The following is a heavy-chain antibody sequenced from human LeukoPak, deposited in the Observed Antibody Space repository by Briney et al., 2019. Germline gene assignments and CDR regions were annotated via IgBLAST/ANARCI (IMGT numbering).Heavy chain of an antibody. D-gene: IGHD1-26*01. J-gene: IGHJ4*02. Sequence: PSETLSLTCTVSGGSISSYYWSWIRQPPGKGLEWIGYIYYSGSTNYSPSLKSRVTISVDTSKNQFSLKVSSVTAADTAVYYCARGATASYFGYWGQGTLVTVSS. V-gene: IGHV4-59*01. CDR1: GGSISSYY. CDR2: IYYSGST. CDR3: ARGATASYFGY.